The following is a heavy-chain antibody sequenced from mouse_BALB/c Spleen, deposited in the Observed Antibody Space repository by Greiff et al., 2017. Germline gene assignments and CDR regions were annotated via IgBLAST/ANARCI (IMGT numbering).Heavy chain of an antibody. CDR2: ISSGGSYT. V-gene: IGHV5-6*01. CDR3: ARRMITTRSLYDYAMDY. J-gene: IGHJ4*01. CDR1: GFTFSSYG. D-gene: IGHD2-4*01. Sequence: EVHLVESGGDLVKPGGSLKLSCAASGFTFSSYGMSWVRQTPDKRLEWVATISSGGSYTYYPDSVKGRFTISRDTAKNTLYLQMSSLKSEDTAMYYCARRMITTRSLYDYAMDYWGQGTSVTVSS.